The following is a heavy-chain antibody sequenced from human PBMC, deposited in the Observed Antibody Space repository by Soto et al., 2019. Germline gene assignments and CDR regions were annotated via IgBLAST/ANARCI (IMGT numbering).Heavy chain of an antibody. CDR1: GGTFSSYA. CDR2: IIPIFGTA. V-gene: IGHV1-69*13. J-gene: IGHJ4*02. D-gene: IGHD6-13*01. Sequence: AASVKVSCKASGGTFSSYAISWVRQAPGQGLEWMGGIIPIFGTANYAQKFQGRVTITADESTSTAYMELSSLRSEDTAVYYCARVEDSSSWYGPFDYWGQGTLVTVSS. CDR3: ARVEDSSSWYGPFDY.